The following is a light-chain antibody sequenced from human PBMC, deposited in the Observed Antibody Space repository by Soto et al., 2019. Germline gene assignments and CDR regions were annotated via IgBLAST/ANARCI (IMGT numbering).Light chain of an antibody. Sequence: AIRMTQSPSSFSASTGDRVTITCRASQDISSYLAWYQQKPGKAPKLLIYAASPLQSGVPSRFSGSGSGTDFTLTISCLQSEDFATYYCQQYYSYPRTFGQGTKVEIK. CDR3: QQYYSYPRT. V-gene: IGKV1-8*01. CDR1: QDISSY. J-gene: IGKJ1*01. CDR2: AAS.